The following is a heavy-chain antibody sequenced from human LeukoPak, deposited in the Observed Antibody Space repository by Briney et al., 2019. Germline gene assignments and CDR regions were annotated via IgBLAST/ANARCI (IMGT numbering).Heavy chain of an antibody. CDR2: MSYDGFNK. CDR3: AKTKGYSYGYYFDY. J-gene: IGHJ4*02. V-gene: IGHV3-30*18. Sequence: GGSLRLSCAASGFTFSSYAMHWVRQSLGKGLEWVAVMSYDGFNKYYADSVKGRFTISRDNSKNTLYLQMNNLRAEDTAVYYCAKTKGYSYGYYFDYWGQGTLVTVSS. CDR1: GFTFSSYA. D-gene: IGHD5-18*01.